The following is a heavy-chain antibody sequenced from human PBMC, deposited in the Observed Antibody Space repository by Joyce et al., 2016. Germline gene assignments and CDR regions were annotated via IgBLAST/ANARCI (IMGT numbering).Heavy chain of an antibody. Sequence: QLQLQESGPGLVKPSETLSLTCSGSGVSIRSSNSYWGWIRQSLGKGLEWIGAIYYAASTFFNPSLRSRVAMSVDTSNNQFSLKLNSVTAADTAMYYCAREVVNRGGDYIDFWGQGALIIVSP. J-gene: IGHJ4*02. V-gene: IGHV4-39*07. CDR3: AREVVNRGGDYIDF. CDR1: GVSIRSSNSY. D-gene: IGHD3-16*01. CDR2: IYYAAST.